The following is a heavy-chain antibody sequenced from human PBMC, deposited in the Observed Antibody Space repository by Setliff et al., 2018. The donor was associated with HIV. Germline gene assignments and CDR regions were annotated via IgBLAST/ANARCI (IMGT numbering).Heavy chain of an antibody. V-gene: IGHV3-48*03. D-gene: IGHD5-18*01. CDR2: ITRSGSTI. J-gene: IGHJ4*02. Sequence: GGSLRLSCAASGFTLSNYEMNWVRQAPGKGLEWISYITRSGSTIYYADSVKGRFTISRDNAKNSLFLQMNSLRAEDTAVYYCASIELAAMVPVDYWGQGTLVTVSS. CDR3: ASIELAAMVPVDY. CDR1: GFTLSNYE.